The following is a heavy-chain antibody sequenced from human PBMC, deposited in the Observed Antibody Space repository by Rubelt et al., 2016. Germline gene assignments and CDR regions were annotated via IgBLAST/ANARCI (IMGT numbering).Heavy chain of an antibody. CDR2: IYYSGST. D-gene: IGHD3-3*01. V-gene: IGHV4-39*01. CDR1: GGSISSSSYY. CDR3: AGSYYDFWSGSQPAWNV. Sequence: QLQQQESGPGLVKPSETLSLTCTVSGGSISSSSYYWGWIRQPPGKGLEWIGSIYYSGSTYYNPSLESRVTISVNTYKGQYSLKLSSVTDADTAVYYCAGSYYDFWSGSQPAWNVRGKGTTVTDSS. J-gene: IGHJ6*04.